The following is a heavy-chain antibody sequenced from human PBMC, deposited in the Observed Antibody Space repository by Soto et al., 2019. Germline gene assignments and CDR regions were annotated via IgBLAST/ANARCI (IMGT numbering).Heavy chain of an antibody. D-gene: IGHD2-15*01. CDR3: AKDLWDIVLQPSANWFDP. V-gene: IGHV3-23*01. CDR2: MTRRGGST. CDR1: GFSFSSHA. Sequence: GGSLRHPCVASGFSFSSHAMCWVRQAPGKGMKCVSSMTRRGGSTYYADAVKGRFTISRDNSKNTLYLQMNSLRAEDTAVFYCAKDLWDIVLQPSANWFDPWGQGALVTVSS. J-gene: IGHJ5*02.